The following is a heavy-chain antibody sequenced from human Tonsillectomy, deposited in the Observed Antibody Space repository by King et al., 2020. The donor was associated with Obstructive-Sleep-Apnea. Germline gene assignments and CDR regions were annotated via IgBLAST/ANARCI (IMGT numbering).Heavy chain of an antibody. D-gene: IGHD1-26*01. J-gene: IGHJ4*02. V-gene: IGHV3-9*01. CDR3: AKDNGGGSYDS. Sequence: VQLVESGGGLVQPGRSLRLSCAASRFTFDDYAMHWVRQAPGKGLEWVSGIGWNGDLIGYADSVKGRFTISRDNSKNSLYLQMNSLRPEDTALYYCAKDNGGGSYDSWGQGTLITVPS. CDR2: IGWNGDLI. CDR1: RFTFDDYA.